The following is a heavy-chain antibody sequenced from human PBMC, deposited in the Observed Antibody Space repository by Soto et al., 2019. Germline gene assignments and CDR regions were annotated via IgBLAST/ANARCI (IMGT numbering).Heavy chain of an antibody. CDR2: ISGSGGST. CDR1: GFAFSSYA. CDR3: AKDLGQATKKNP. V-gene: IGHV3-23*01. D-gene: IGHD5-12*01. Sequence: GGSLTLSCAPSGFAFSSYAMGWVRRAPGKGLEWVSAISGSGGSTYYADSVKGRFTISRDNSKNTLYLQMNSLRAEDTAVYYCAKDLGQATKKNPWGQGTLVTVSS. J-gene: IGHJ5*02.